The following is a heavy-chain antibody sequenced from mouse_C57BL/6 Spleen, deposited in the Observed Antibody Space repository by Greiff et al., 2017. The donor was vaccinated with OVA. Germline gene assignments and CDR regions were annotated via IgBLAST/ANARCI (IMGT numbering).Heavy chain of an antibody. J-gene: IGHJ4*01. Sequence: VQLQESGAELVKPGASVKISCKASGYAFSSYWMNWVKQRPGQGLEWIGQIYPGDGDTNYNGKFKGKATLTADNSSSTAYMQLSSLTSEESAVYFGAKSDYYGSSYNYAKGDGGNGVSVTAAS. CDR2: IYPGDGDT. CDR1: GYAFSSYW. V-gene: IGHV1-80*01. D-gene: IGHD1-1*01. CDR3: AKSDYYGSSYNYAKGD.